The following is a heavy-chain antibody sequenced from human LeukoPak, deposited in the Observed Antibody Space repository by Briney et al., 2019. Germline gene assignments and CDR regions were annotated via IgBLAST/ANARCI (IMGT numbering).Heavy chain of an antibody. CDR1: GGSFSGYY. V-gene: IGHV4-34*01. Sequence: SETLSLTCAVYGGSFSGYYWSWIRQPPGKGLEWIGEINHSGSTNYNPSLKSRVTISVDTSKNQLSLKLSSVTAADTAVYYCARGRRRHSSSWYFGWFDPWGQGTLVTVSS. D-gene: IGHD6-13*01. CDR2: INHSGST. J-gene: IGHJ5*02. CDR3: ARGRRRHSSSWYFGWFDP.